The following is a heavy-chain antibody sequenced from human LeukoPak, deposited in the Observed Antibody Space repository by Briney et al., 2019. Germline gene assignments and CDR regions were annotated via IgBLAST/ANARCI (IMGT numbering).Heavy chain of an antibody. Sequence: PSQTLSLTCTVSGGSISSGGYYWRWIRQPPGEGLEWIGYIYHSGSTYYNPSLKSRVTMSVDRSKNQFSLKLSSVTAADTAVYYCARVYQLLSYYYYYYMDVWGKGTTVTVSS. CDR3: ARVYQLLSYYYYYYMDV. D-gene: IGHD2-2*01. CDR2: IYHSGST. V-gene: IGHV4-30-2*01. CDR1: GGSISSGGYY. J-gene: IGHJ6*03.